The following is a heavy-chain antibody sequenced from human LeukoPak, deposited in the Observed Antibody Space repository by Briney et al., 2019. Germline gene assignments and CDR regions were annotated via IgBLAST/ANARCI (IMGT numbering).Heavy chain of an antibody. Sequence: GGSLRLSCAASGFTVSSNYMSWVRQAPGKGLEWVSVIYSGGSTYYADSVKGRFTISRDNSKNTLYLQMNSLRAEDTAVYYCVRYCSSTSCYTRAAFDIWGQGTMVTVSS. D-gene: IGHD2-2*02. J-gene: IGHJ3*02. CDR2: IYSGGST. CDR1: GFTVSSNY. CDR3: VRYCSSTSCYTRAAFDI. V-gene: IGHV3-66*01.